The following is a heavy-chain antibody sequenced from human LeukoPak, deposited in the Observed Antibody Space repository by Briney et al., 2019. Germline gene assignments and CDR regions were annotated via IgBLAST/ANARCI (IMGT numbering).Heavy chain of an antibody. V-gene: IGHV1-46*01. CDR2: IDPSAGST. D-gene: IGHD3-16*01. CDR3: ARDGGGPYRDWSDS. Sequence: ASVKDSCKASGYTFTSHYVHWVRQAPGQGLEWMGIIDPSAGSTTYAQNFQGRATMTRDTSTSTVYMELSSLRSEDTAVYYCARDGGGPYRDWSDSWGQGTLVTVSS. CDR1: GYTFTSHY. J-gene: IGHJ5*01.